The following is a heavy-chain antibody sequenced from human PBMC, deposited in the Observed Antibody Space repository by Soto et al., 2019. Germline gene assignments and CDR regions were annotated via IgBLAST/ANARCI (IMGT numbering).Heavy chain of an antibody. CDR3: AKEPIALSGRNAFNI. CDR2: ISYDGTVA. D-gene: IGHD6-19*01. V-gene: IGHV3-30*18. J-gene: IGHJ3*02. CDR1: GFTFSSYG. Sequence: QVQLVESGGGVVQPGRALRLSCAASGFTFSSYGMHWVRQAPGKGLEWVAVISYDGTVAYYGDSVKGRFTISRDNSKNTLYLQLNSLRPDDTAVYYCAKEPIALSGRNAFNIWGQGTVVT.